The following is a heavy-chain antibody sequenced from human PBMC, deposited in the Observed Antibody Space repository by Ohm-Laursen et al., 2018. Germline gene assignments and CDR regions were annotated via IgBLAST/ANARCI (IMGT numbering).Heavy chain of an antibody. J-gene: IGHJ4*02. V-gene: IGHV3-23*01. CDR3: AKDLPTSTLRRPREPFDY. D-gene: IGHD1-14*01. CDR2: LSDNGAKT. CDR1: GFTFSSYE. Sequence: SLRLSCAASGFTFSSYEMNWVRQAPGRGLEWVSSLSDNGAKTYYADSVKGRFTISRDNSKNTLYLQMNSLRAEDTAVYYCAKDLPTSTLRRPREPFDYWGQGTLVTVSS.